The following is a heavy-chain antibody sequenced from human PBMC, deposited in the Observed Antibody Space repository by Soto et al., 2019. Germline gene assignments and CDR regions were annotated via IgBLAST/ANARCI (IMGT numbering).Heavy chain of an antibody. Sequence: GVLRLSCVASGFTFDRYAMSWVRQAPGKGPEWVSGISGSGDNTYYIDSVRGRFTISRDTSKNTLSLQMNSLRAEDTAIYYCAKDPDYADAGFFQHWGHGTLVTVSS. V-gene: IGHV3-23*01. J-gene: IGHJ1*01. D-gene: IGHD4-17*01. CDR1: GFTFDRYA. CDR3: AKDPDYADAGFFQH. CDR2: ISGSGDNT.